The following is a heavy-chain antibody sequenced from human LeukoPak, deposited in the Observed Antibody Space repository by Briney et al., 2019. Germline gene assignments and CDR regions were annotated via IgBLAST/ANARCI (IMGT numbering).Heavy chain of an antibody. CDR3: ARPYCSSTSCYVGGWYFDL. CDR2: IYYSGST. V-gene: IGHV4-59*01. Sequence: SETLSLTCTVSGGSISSYYWSWIRQPPGKGLKWIGYIYYSGSTNYNPSLKSRVTISVDTSKNQFSLKLSSVTAADTAVYYCARPYCSSTSCYVGGWYFDLWGRGTLVTVSS. CDR1: GGSISSYY. J-gene: IGHJ2*01. D-gene: IGHD2-2*01.